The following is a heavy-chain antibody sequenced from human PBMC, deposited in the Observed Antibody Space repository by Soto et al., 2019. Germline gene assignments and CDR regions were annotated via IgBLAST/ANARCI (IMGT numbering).Heavy chain of an antibody. CDR1: GFTFSSYA. V-gene: IGHV3-23*01. D-gene: IGHD6-13*01. J-gene: IGHJ4*02. Sequence: GGSLRLSCAASGFTFSSYAMSWVRQAPGKGLEWVSAISGSGGSTYYADSVKGRFTISRDNSKNTLYLQMNSLRAEDTAVYYCAKGIGSSWYKRENYSDYWGQGTLVTVSS. CDR2: ISGSGGST. CDR3: AKGIGSSWYKRENYSDY.